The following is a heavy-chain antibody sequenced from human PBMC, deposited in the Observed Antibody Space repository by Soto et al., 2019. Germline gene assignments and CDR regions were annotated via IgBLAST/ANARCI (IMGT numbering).Heavy chain of an antibody. CDR2: INHSGST. CDR3: ARRVSLGYCSGGSCYYNYFDY. V-gene: IGHV4-34*01. CDR1: GGSFSGYY. Sequence: PSETLSLTCAVYGGSFSGYYWSWIRQPPGKGLEWIGEINHSGSTNYNPSLKSRVTISVDTSKNQFSLKLSSVTAADTAVYYCARRVSLGYCSGGSCYYNYFDYWGQGTLVTVSS. D-gene: IGHD2-15*01. J-gene: IGHJ4*02.